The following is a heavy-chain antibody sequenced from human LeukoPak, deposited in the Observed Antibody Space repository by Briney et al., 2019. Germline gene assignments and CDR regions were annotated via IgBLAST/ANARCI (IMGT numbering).Heavy chain of an antibody. CDR3: AREVVVTEDYYYYGMDV. CDR1: GGSISSGGYY. J-gene: IGHJ6*01. CDR2: IYYSGST. D-gene: IGHD2-21*02. Sequence: SETLSLTCIVSGGSISSGGYYWSWIRQHPGKGLQWIGYIYYSGSTYYNPSLKSRVTISVDTSKNQFSLKLSSVTAADTAVYYCAREVVVTEDYYYYGMDVWGQGTTVTVS. V-gene: IGHV4-31*03.